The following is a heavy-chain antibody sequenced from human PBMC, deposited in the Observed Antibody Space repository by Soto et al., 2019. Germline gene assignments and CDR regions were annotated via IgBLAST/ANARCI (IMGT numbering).Heavy chain of an antibody. CDR1: GFTFSSYA. D-gene: IGHD4-17*01. V-gene: IGHV3-23*01. CDR3: AKDLEDYGDYFTDY. Sequence: EVQLLESGGGLVQPGGSLRLSCAASGFTFSSYAMSWVRQAPGKGLEWVSAISGSGGSTYYADSVKGRFTISRDNSKNTLYLQLNSLRAEDTAVYYCAKDLEDYGDYFTDYWGQGTLVTVSS. CDR2: ISGSGGST. J-gene: IGHJ4*02.